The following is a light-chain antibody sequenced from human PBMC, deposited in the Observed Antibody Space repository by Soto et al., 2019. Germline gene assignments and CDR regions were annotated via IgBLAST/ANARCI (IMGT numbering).Light chain of an antibody. CDR1: NIGGKN. V-gene: IGLV3-9*01. CDR2: RDF. J-gene: IGLJ3*02. Sequence: SYELTQPLSVSVALGQTARITCGGNNIGGKNVHWYQLNPGQAPVLVIYRDFNRPSGIPERFSGSNSGNTATLAISGAQAEDDADYYCQGWDSSTVVFGGGTKLTVL. CDR3: QGWDSSTVV.